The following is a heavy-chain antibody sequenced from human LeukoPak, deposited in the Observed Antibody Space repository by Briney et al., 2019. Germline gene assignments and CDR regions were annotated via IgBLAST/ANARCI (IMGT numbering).Heavy chain of an antibody. CDR1: GGSFRGCC. J-gene: IGHJ4*02. Sequence: SETLSLTCADHGGSFRGCCWSWIRQPPGKGLEWIGEINHSGSTNYNPSLKSRVTISVDTSKNQFSLKLSSVTATDTAVYYCAVRDYWGQGTLVTVSS. V-gene: IGHV4-34*01. CDR3: AVRDY. CDR2: INHSGST.